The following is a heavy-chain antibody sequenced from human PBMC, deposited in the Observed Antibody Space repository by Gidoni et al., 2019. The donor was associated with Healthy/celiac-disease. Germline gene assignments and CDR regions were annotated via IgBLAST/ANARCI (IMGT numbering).Heavy chain of an antibody. CDR3: ARGTTMVRGVMYY. Sequence: EVQLVESGGGLVKPGGSLRLSCAASGFTFSSYSMNWVRQAPGKGLEWVSSISSSSSYIYYADSVKGRFTISRDNAKNSLYLQMNSLRAEDTAVYYCARGTTMVRGVMYYWGQGTLVTVSS. CDR1: GFTFSSYS. V-gene: IGHV3-21*01. CDR2: ISSSSSYI. J-gene: IGHJ4*02. D-gene: IGHD3-10*01.